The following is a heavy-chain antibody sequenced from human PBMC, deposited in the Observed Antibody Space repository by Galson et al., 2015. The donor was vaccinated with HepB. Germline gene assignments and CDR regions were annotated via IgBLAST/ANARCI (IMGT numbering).Heavy chain of an antibody. CDR1: GYTFTSYG. CDR3: ARDDSTRTYSSSWYPTTSFDY. CDR2: ISAYNGNT. J-gene: IGHJ4*02. Sequence: SVKVSCKASGYTFTSYGISWVRQAPGQGLEWMGWISAYNGNTNYAQKLQGRVTMTTDTSTSTAYMELRSLRSDDTAVYYCARDDSTRTYSSSWYPTTSFDYWGQGTLVTVSS. V-gene: IGHV1-18*04. D-gene: IGHD6-13*01.